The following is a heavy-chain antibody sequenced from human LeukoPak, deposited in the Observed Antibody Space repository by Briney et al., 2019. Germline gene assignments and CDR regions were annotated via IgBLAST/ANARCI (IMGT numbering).Heavy chain of an antibody. Sequence: GGSPRLSCAASGSYWMHWVRQAPGKGLVWVSHINSDGSWTSYADSVKGRFTISKDNAKNTVYLQMNNLKAEDTAVYYCVSFYETYWGRGTLVTVSS. J-gene: IGHJ4*02. V-gene: IGHV3-74*01. CDR2: INSDGSWT. D-gene: IGHD2/OR15-2a*01. CDR3: VSFYETY. CDR1: GSYW.